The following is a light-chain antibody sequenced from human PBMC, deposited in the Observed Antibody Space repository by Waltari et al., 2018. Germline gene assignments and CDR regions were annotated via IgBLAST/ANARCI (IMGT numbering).Light chain of an antibody. Sequence: EIVLTQSPATLSLSPGERATLSCRASQSVRVYLAWYQQKPGQAPRLLIYDTSNRASGTPDRVSGSGFGKDFRLSISSLEPEDFAVYYCQQRHNWPLTFGGGTKVEIK. CDR2: DTS. V-gene: IGKV3-11*01. CDR3: QQRHNWPLT. CDR1: QSVRVY. J-gene: IGKJ4*01.